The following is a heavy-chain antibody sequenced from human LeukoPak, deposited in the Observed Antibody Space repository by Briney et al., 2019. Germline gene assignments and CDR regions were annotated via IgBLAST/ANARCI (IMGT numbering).Heavy chain of an antibody. D-gene: IGHD1-1*01. Sequence: GGSLRLSCAASGFTFSSYTMNWVRQAPGKGLEWVSSISSSSSYIYYADSVKGRFTISRDNSKNTLYLQMNSLRAEDTAVYYCAKDLELEDAFDIWGQGTMVTVSS. J-gene: IGHJ3*02. CDR1: GFTFSSYT. CDR2: ISSSSSYI. CDR3: AKDLELEDAFDI. V-gene: IGHV3-21*04.